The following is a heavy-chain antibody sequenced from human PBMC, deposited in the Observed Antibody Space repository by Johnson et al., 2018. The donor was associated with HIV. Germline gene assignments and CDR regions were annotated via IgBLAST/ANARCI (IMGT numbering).Heavy chain of an antibody. Sequence: QVQLVESGGGLVQPGGSLRLSCAASGFTFSDYYMSWIRQAPGKGLEWVSYIGSSGSPICYADSVKGRFTISRDNAKNSLYLQMNSLRAEDTALYYCVRDIRETVRDAFDIWGQGTMVTVSS. CDR1: GFTFSDYY. CDR3: VRDIRETVRDAFDI. J-gene: IGHJ3*02. D-gene: IGHD4-11*01. V-gene: IGHV3-11*04. CDR2: IGSSGSPI.